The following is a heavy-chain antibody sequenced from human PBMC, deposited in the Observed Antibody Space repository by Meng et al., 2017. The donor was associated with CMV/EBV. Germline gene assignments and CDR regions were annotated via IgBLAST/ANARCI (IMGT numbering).Heavy chain of an antibody. CDR1: GGTFSGYA. CDR3: ARGLPAADPDAFDI. D-gene: IGHD2-2*01. J-gene: IGHJ3*02. Sequence: SVKVSCKASGGTFSGYAISWVRQAPGQGLEWMGGIIPIFGTANYAQKFQGRVTITTDESTSTAYMELSSLRSGDTAVYYCARGLPAADPDAFDIWGQGTMVTVSS. V-gene: IGHV1-69*05. CDR2: IIPIFGTA.